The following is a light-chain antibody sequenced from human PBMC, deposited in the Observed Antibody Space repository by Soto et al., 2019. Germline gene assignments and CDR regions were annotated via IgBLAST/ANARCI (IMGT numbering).Light chain of an antibody. J-gene: IGKJ4*01. CDR3: QHFSSYPLT. CDR1: QGISSA. V-gene: IGKV1-13*02. Sequence: AIQLTQSPSSLSASVGDRVTITCRASQGISSALAWYQQKPGKPPNLLIYDASTLQGGVSPRFSGSGSGTDFTLTSSSLQPEDFTTYYCQHFSSYPLTFGGGTKVEI. CDR2: DAS.